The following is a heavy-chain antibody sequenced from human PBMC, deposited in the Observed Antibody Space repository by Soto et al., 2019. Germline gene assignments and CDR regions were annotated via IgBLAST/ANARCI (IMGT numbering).Heavy chain of an antibody. CDR1: GFTFSSYA. CDR3: AKAPDAGGYDPLPS. J-gene: IGHJ5*02. V-gene: IGHV3-23*01. CDR2: ISGSGGST. D-gene: IGHD2-2*01. Sequence: RSSLRLSCAASGFTFSSYAMSWVRQAPGKGLEWVSAISGSGGSTYYADSVKGRFTISRDNSKNTLYLQMNSLRAEDTAVYYCAKAPDAGGYDPLPSCAQGTLVTVSS.